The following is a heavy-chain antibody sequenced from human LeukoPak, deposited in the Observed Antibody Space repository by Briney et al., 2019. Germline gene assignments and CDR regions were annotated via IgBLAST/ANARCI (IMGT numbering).Heavy chain of an antibody. Sequence: PGGSLRLSCAASRITFKNYAMSWVRQAPGKGLEWVSGISGTGSNTYYADSVKGRFTIFRDNLKNTLYLQMNSLRAEDTAVYYCARDFEEAFDYWGQGTLVTVSS. D-gene: IGHD3-9*01. CDR2: ISGTGSNT. J-gene: IGHJ4*02. CDR3: ARDFEEAFDY. V-gene: IGHV3-23*01. CDR1: RITFKNYA.